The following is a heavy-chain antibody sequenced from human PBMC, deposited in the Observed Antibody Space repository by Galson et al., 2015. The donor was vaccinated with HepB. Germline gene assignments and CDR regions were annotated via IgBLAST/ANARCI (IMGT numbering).Heavy chain of an antibody. CDR2: ISGSGGST. J-gene: IGHJ4*02. D-gene: IGHD6-19*01. Sequence: SLRLSCAASGFTFSRYAMSWVRQAPGKGLEWVSAISGSGGSTYYADSVKGRFTISRDNSKNTLYLQMNSLRAEDTAVYYCAKEGEWLELGADYWGQGTLVTVSS. CDR1: GFTFSRYA. CDR3: AKEGEWLELGADY. V-gene: IGHV3-23*01.